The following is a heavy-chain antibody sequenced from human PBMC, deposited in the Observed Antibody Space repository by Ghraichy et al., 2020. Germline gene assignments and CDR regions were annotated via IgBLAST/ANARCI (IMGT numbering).Heavy chain of an antibody. Sequence: ASVKVSCKVSGYTLTELSMHWVRQAPGKGLEWMGGFDPEDGETIYAQKLQSRVTMTEDTSTDTAYMELSSLRSEDTAVYYCATDGRARKYYYYGMDVWGQGTTVTVSS. J-gene: IGHJ6*02. V-gene: IGHV1-24*01. CDR2: FDPEDGET. CDR1: GYTLTELS. D-gene: IGHD2-15*01. CDR3: ATDGRARKYYYYGMDV.